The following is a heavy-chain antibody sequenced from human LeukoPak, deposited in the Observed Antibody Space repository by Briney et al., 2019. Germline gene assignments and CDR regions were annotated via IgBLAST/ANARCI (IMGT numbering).Heavy chain of an antibody. CDR1: GGSISSYY. D-gene: IGHD6-13*01. V-gene: IGHV4-59*01. CDR3: ARAYSSSWYQGLDY. J-gene: IGHJ4*02. Sequence: PSETLSLTCTVSGGSISSYYWSWIRQPPGKGLEWIGYIYYSGSTNYNPSLKSRVTISVDTSKNQFSLKLSSVTAADTAVYYCARAYSSSWYQGLDYWGQGTLVTVSS. CDR2: IYYSGST.